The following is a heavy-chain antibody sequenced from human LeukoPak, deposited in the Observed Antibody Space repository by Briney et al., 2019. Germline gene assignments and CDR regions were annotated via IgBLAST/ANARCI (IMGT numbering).Heavy chain of an antibody. J-gene: IGHJ4*02. D-gene: IGHD4-11*01. Sequence: PGGSLRLSCAASGFTFHSYGIHWVRQARGKGLDWVAVIWYDGVNTNYADSVTGRFTVSRDNSKNTVYLQMNSLRAEDTAIYYCTRSNYLNYFDNWGQGTLVTVSS. CDR2: IWYDGVNT. V-gene: IGHV3-33*01. CDR3: TRSNYLNYFDN. CDR1: GFTFHSYG.